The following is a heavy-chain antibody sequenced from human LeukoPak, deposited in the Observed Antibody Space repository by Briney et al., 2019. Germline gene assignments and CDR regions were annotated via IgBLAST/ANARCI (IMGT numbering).Heavy chain of an antibody. V-gene: IGHV4-4*07. Sequence: SETLSLTSTVSGGSLSSYYWSWIRQPAGKGREWIRRIYTSGSTNYNPSLKSRGTMPVDTSKNQFSLTLSSVTAADTAVYYCARYCSSTSCYFDYWGQRTLVTVSS. CDR1: GGSLSSYY. D-gene: IGHD2-2*01. CDR3: ARYCSSTSCYFDY. J-gene: IGHJ4*02. CDR2: IYTSGST.